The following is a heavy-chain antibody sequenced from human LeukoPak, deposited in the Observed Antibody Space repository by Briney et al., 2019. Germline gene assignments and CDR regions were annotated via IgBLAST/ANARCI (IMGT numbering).Heavy chain of an antibody. CDR1: GYTFTGYY. CDR3: ASQSLENDDAFDI. CDR2: INPSSGGT. V-gene: IGHV1-2*02. Sequence: ASVKVSCKASGYTFTGYYMHWVRQAPGQGLEWMGWINPSSGGTNYAQKFQGRVTMTRDTSISTSYMELSRLRSDDTAVYYCASQSLENDDAFDIWGQGTMVTVSS. D-gene: IGHD1-1*01. J-gene: IGHJ3*02.